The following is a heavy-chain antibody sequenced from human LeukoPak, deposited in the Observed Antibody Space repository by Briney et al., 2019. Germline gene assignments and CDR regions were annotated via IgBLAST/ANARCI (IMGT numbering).Heavy chain of an antibody. Sequence: PSETLSLTCTVSGGSISRGHYFWGWIRQPPGKELEWIGSIYSSGSTHYNPSLNSRLTISADTSKNQFSLNLRSVTAADTAVYSCVRDGGNWDVDYWGQGTLVTVSS. D-gene: IGHD3-16*01. V-gene: IGHV4-39*07. CDR1: GGSISRGHYF. J-gene: IGHJ4*02. CDR3: VRDGGNWDVDY. CDR2: IYSSGST.